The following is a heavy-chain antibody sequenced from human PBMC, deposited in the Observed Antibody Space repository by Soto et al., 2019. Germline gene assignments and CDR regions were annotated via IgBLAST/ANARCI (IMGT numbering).Heavy chain of an antibody. D-gene: IGHD2-8*01. Sequence: ASVKVSCKASGYSFTDYHIHWVRQAPGQGLEWLGRINPKSGGTSTAQKFQGWVTMTTGTSISTASMELTRLTSDDTAIYYCARGNSTDCSNGVCSFFYNHDMDVWGQGTTVTVSS. CDR3: ARGNSTDCSNGVCSFFYNHDMDV. CDR1: GYSFTDYH. CDR2: INPKSGGT. V-gene: IGHV1-2*04. J-gene: IGHJ6*02.